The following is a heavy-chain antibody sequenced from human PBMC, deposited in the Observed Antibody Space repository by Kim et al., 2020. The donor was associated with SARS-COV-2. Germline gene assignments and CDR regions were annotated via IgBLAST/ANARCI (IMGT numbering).Heavy chain of an antibody. J-gene: IGHJ4*02. Sequence: SETLSLTCVVYGGSFNGYFWGWIRQPPGEGLEWIGEINYSGTTNYNPSLKSRVTTSLDTSKKQFSLKVNSVTAADTAMYYCVRDSTGAGPFIDYWGQGTLVTVSS. CDR3: VRDSTGAGPFIDY. CDR2: INYSGTT. CDR1: GGSFNGYF. D-gene: IGHD6-13*01. V-gene: IGHV4-34*01.